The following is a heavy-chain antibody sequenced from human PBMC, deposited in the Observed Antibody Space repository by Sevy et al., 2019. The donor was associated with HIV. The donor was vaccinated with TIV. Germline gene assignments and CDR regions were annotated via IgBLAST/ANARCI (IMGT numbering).Heavy chain of an antibody. D-gene: IGHD1-1*01. Sequence: SQTLSLTCAISGDSVSSNSAVWNWIRQSPSRGLEWLGRTYYRSKWYNHYAVSVKSRITISPDTSKNQFSLQLNSVTPEDTAVYYCARETAGTGAFDIWGQGTMVTVSS. CDR2: TYYRSKWYN. J-gene: IGHJ3*02. V-gene: IGHV6-1*01. CDR1: GDSVSSNSAV. CDR3: ARETAGTGAFDI.